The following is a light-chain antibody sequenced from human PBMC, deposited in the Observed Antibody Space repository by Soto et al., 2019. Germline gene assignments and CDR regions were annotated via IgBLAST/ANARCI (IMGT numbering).Light chain of an antibody. V-gene: IGKV1-5*01. CDR1: QSIRSL. CDR3: QQYQTYST. CDR2: DAS. J-gene: IGKJ5*01. Sequence: DLQMTQSPSTLSASVGDRVTITCRASQSIRSLLAWYQQKPGKAPKVLIYDASSLGSGVPSRFSGSGSGTEFTLTISSLQPDDFATYFCQQYQTYSTFGQGTRLENK.